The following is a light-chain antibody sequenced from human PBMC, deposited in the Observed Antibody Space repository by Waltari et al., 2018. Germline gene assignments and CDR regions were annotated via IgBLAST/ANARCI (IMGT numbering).Light chain of an antibody. V-gene: IGLV4-69*01. CDR2: IDGGGGK. Sequence: QFAVTQSPSASASLGAPAKLTCTLSSEHSPSPIPWHQHQPEKGPRFLMKIDGGGGKTKGDGIPDRFSGFSSGAERYLTISSLQDEDEAAYYCQTWDPDTVVFGGGTKLTV. CDR3: QTWDPDTVV. CDR1: SEHSPSP. J-gene: IGLJ2*01.